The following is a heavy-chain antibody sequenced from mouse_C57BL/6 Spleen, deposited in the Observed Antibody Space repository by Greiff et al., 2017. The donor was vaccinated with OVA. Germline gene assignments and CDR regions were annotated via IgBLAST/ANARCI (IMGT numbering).Heavy chain of an antibody. D-gene: IGHD4-1*01. Sequence: QVQLKESGPELVKPGASVKISCKASGYAFSSSWMNWVKQRPGKGLEWIGRIYPGDGDTNYNGKFKGTATLTADKSSSTAYMQLSSLTSEDSAVYFCARGNWEPNWYFDVWGTGTTVTVSS. V-gene: IGHV1-82*01. CDR3: ARGNWEPNWYFDV. J-gene: IGHJ1*03. CDR2: IYPGDGDT. CDR1: GYAFSSSW.